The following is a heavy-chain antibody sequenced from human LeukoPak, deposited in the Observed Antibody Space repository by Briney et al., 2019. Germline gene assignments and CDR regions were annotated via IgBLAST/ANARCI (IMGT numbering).Heavy chain of an antibody. CDR1: GGSISSGSYY. CDR2: IYYSGST. D-gene: IGHD5-18*01. Sequence: SETLSLTCTVSGGSISSGSYYWSWIRQPPGKGLEWIGYIYYSGSTNYNPSLKSRVTISVDTSKNQFSLKLNSVTAADTAVYYCARVGRGYSYGPFDSWGQGTLVTVSS. CDR3: ARVGRGYSYGPFDS. V-gene: IGHV4-61*01. J-gene: IGHJ4*02.